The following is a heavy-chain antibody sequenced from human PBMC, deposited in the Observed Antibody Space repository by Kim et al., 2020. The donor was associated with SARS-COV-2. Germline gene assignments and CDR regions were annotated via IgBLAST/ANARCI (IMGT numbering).Heavy chain of an antibody. J-gene: IGHJ4*02. V-gene: IGHV4-31*02. CDR3: ARGRTDTYCGGDCYRLDY. D-gene: IGHD2-21*02. Sequence: LKSRFTISIDTSKNQFSLKLSSVTAADTAVYYCARGRTDTYCGGDCYRLDYWGQGTPVTVSS.